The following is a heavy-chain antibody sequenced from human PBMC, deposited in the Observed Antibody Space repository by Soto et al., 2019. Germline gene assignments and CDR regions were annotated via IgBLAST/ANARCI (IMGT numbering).Heavy chain of an antibody. CDR3: ARDRGYYYDGVDV. V-gene: IGHV3-33*01. CDR1: GFTFSSYG. J-gene: IGHJ6*02. CDR2: IWSDGSYS. Sequence: QVQLVDSGGAVVQPGRSLRLSCAASGFTFSSYGMPWVRQAPDKGLEWVAVIWSDGSYSSYADSVKGRFTISRDNSKNTVYLQMNSLRVEDTAVYYCARDRGYYYDGVDVWGQGTTVTVSS.